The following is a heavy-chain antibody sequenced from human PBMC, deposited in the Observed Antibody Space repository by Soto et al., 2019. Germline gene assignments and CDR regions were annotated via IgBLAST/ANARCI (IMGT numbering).Heavy chain of an antibody. V-gene: IGHV4-30-2*01. Sequence: SLTCAVSGGSISSGGYSWSWIRQPPGKGLEWIGYIYHSGSTYYNPSLKSRVTISVDRSKNQFSLKLSSVTAAGTAVYYCARDYRTAVAGNDYYYGMDVWGQGTTVTVSS. D-gene: IGHD6-19*01. CDR2: IYHSGST. CDR3: ARDYRTAVAGNDYYYGMDV. CDR1: GGSISSGGYS. J-gene: IGHJ6*02.